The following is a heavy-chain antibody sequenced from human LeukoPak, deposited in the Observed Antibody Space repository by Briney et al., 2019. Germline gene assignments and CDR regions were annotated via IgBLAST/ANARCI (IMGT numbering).Heavy chain of an antibody. CDR3: TRAISVN. J-gene: IGHJ4*02. Sequence: GGSLRLSCVVSGFSVSNNYIIWVRQAPGNGLERVSVIYGDGRTSHSASVRGRFTISRDNAKNTLYLQMNNLRVEDTAVYYCTRAISVNWGQGTLVTVSS. CDR2: IYGDGRT. CDR1: GFSVSNNY. D-gene: IGHD3-3*01. V-gene: IGHV3-66*01.